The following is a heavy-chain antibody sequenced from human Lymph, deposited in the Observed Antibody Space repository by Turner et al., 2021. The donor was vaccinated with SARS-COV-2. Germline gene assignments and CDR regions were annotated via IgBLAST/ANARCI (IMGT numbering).Heavy chain of an antibody. CDR2: INPSGGST. CDR1: GHTFTSYY. Sequence: QVQLVQSGAEVKKPGASVKVSCKASGHTFTSYYMHWVRQAPGQGLEWMGIINPSGGSTTYAQKFQGRITMTRDTSTSTVYMELSSLRSEDTAVYYCARDPPIQIWVDYFYYGMDVWGQGTTVTVSS. V-gene: IGHV1-46*01. J-gene: IGHJ6*02. D-gene: IGHD5-18*01. CDR3: ARDPPIQIWVDYFYYGMDV.